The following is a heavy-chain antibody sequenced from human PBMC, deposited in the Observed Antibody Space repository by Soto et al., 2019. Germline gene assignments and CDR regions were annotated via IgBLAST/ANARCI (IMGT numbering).Heavy chain of an antibody. Sequence: SETLSLTCAVSGGSISSSNWWSWVRQPPGKGLEWIGEIYHSGSTNYNPSLKSRVTISVDKSKNQFSLKLSSVTAADTAVYYCARWAAEGYSGYDRGGYWGQGTLVTVSS. CDR1: GGSISSSNW. J-gene: IGHJ4*02. CDR2: IYHSGST. CDR3: ARWAAEGYSGYDRGGY. D-gene: IGHD5-12*01. V-gene: IGHV4-4*02.